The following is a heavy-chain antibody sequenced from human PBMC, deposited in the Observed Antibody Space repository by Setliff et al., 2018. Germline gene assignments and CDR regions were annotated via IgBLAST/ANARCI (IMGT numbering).Heavy chain of an antibody. CDR2: ISHSANK. CDR1: GGSISDNNYY. Sequence: SETLSLTCTVSGGSISDNNYYWGWIRQSPGKELEWIGGISHSANKYYNPSFRTGVTISVDMSKNQFFLNLDSVTAADTALYYCARHEKGVLDYWGQGTLVTVSS. J-gene: IGHJ4*02. V-gene: IGHV4-39*01. CDR3: ARHEKGVLDY.